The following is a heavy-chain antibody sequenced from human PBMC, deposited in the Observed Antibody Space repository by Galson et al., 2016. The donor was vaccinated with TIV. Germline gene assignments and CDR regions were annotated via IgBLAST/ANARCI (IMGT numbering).Heavy chain of an antibody. J-gene: IGHJ6*02. D-gene: IGHD2-15*01. CDR3: ARDRVVDATYYYYYYGMDV. CDR2: ISAGGNT. V-gene: IGHV3-66*02. Sequence: SLRLSCAASGLSVSINYMAWVRQAPGKGLEWVPLISAGGNTYYPDSVKGRFTISRDNSKNTLYLQMNSLRVEDTAVYYCARDRVVDATYYYYYYGMDVWGQGTAVIVSS. CDR1: GLSVSINY.